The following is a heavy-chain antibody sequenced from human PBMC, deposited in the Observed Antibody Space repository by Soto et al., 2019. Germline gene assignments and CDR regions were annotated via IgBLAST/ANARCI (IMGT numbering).Heavy chain of an antibody. V-gene: IGHV3-21*01. J-gene: IGHJ6*02. CDR1: GFTFSSYS. Sequence: PGGSLRLSCAASGFTFSSYSMNWVRQAPGKGLEWVSSISSSSSYIYYADSVKGRFTISRDNAKNSLYLQMNSLRAEDTAVYYCARAGGDYRTLVSYYGMDVWGQGTTVTVSS. D-gene: IGHD4-4*01. CDR2: ISSSSSYI. CDR3: ARAGGDYRTLVSYYGMDV.